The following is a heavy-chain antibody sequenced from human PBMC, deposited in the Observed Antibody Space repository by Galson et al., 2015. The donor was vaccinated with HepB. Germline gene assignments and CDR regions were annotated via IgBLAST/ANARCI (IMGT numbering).Heavy chain of an antibody. CDR2: INPRAGST. J-gene: IGHJ4*01. Sequence: SVKVSCKASENTFTNYYLHWVRKTPGQGLQWMGIINPRAGSTTFAQELQGRVTMTRDTSTSTVYMEMSSLRSEDTAVYYCARARERDYGTNSGPPEYWCHGTLVTFSS. V-gene: IGHV1-46*01. CDR3: ARARERDYGTNSGPPEY. CDR1: ENTFTNYY. D-gene: IGHD4-23*01.